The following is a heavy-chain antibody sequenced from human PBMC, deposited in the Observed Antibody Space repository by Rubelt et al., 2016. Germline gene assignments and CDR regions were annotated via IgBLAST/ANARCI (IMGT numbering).Heavy chain of an antibody. CDR3: VRDRNWGWFDP. V-gene: IGHV3-33*01. Sequence: GGGVVQPGRSLRLSCAASGFTFSSCGMHWVRPAPGKGLAWVAVIWYDGSNKYYADSVKGRFTISRDNSKNTLYLQMNSLRAEATAVYYCVRDRNWGWFDPWGQGTLVTVSS. CDR2: IWYDGSNK. J-gene: IGHJ5*02. CDR1: GFTFSSCG. D-gene: IGHD7-27*01.